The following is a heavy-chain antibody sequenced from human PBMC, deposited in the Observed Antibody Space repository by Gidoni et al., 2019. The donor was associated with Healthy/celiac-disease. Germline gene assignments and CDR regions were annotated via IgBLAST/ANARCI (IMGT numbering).Heavy chain of an antibody. CDR2: TYYRSKWYN. Sequence: QVQLQQSGPGLVKPTQTLSLTCAISGDSVSSNSAAWNWIRQSPSRGLEWLGRTYYRSKWYNDYAVSVKSRITINPDTSKNQFSLQLNSVTPEDTAVYYCARDVMEVITMIVVASSRAYYYYGMDVWGQGTTVTVSS. CDR1: GDSVSSNSAA. V-gene: IGHV6-1*01. CDR3: ARDVMEVITMIVVASSRAYYYYGMDV. J-gene: IGHJ6*02. D-gene: IGHD3-22*01.